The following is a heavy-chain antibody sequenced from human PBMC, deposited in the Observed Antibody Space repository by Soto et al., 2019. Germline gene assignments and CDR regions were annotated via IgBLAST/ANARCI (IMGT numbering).Heavy chain of an antibody. CDR3: GRQGQQLLSWFDP. V-gene: IGHV4-39*01. D-gene: IGHD6-19*01. CDR2: IYYSGST. Sequence: QLQLQESGPGLVKPSETLSLTCSVSGGSISSSSYYWGWLRQPPGKGLEWIGSIYYSGSTFYNPSLKSRVTISVDSSKNQFSLKLSSVTAADTAVYLCGRQGQQLLSWFDPWGQGTLVTVSS. J-gene: IGHJ5*02. CDR1: GGSISSSSYY.